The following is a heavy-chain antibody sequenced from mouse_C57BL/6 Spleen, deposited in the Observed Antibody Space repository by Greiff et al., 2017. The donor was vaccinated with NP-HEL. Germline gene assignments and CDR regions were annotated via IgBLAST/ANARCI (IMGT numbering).Heavy chain of an antibody. CDR3: ARMGDYDYFDY. D-gene: IGHD2-4*01. Sequence: VQLQESGPGLVQPSQSLSITCTVSGFSLTSYGVHWVRQSPGKGLEWLGVIWSGGSTDYNAAFISRLSISKDNSKSQVFFKMNSLQADDTAIYYCARMGDYDYFDYWGQGTTLTVSS. J-gene: IGHJ2*01. V-gene: IGHV2-2*01. CDR2: IWSGGST. CDR1: GFSLTSYG.